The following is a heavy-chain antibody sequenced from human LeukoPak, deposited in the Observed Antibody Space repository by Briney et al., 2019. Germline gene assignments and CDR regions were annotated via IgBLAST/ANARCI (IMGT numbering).Heavy chain of an antibody. CDR2: IYYSGST. D-gene: IGHD3-3*01. V-gene: IGHV4-30-4*08. J-gene: IGHJ5*02. Sequence: SQTLSLTCTVSGGSISSGDYYWSWIRQPPGKGLEWIGYIYYSGSTYYNPSLKSRVTISVDTSKNQFSLKLSSVTAADTAVYYCARGPAKVFGVVIAWFDPWGQGTWSPSPQ. CDR1: GGSISSGDYY. CDR3: ARGPAKVFGVVIAWFDP.